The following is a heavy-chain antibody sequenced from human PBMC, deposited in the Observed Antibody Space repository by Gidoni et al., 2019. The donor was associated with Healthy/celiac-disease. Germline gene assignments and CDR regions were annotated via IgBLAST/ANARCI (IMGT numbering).Heavy chain of an antibody. V-gene: IGHV4-39*07. CDR1: GRSISSSSYY. Sequence: QLQLQESGPGLVKPSETLSRTCTVHGRSISSSSYYWGWIRQPPGQGLEWIGGIYYSGSTYYNPSLKSRVTISVDTSKNQFSLKLSSVTAADTAVYYCAGGFLVGAIAVAGYWGQGTLVPVSS. CDR2: IYYSGST. CDR3: AGGFLVGAIAVAGY. J-gene: IGHJ4*02. D-gene: IGHD6-19*01.